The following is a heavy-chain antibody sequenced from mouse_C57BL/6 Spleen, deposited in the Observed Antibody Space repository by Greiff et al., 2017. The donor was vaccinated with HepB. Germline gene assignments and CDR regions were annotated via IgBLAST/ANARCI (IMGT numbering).Heavy chain of an antibody. Sequence: QVHVKQPGAELVKPGASVKLSCKASGYTFTSYWMHWVKQRPGQGLEWIGMIHPNSGSTNYNEKFKSKATLTVDKSSSTAYMQLSSLTSVDSAVYYCASYYQAIAYWGQGTLVTVSA. CDR2: IHPNSGST. V-gene: IGHV1-64*01. CDR3: ASYYQAIAY. CDR1: GYTFTSYW. J-gene: IGHJ3*01. D-gene: IGHD3-2*02.